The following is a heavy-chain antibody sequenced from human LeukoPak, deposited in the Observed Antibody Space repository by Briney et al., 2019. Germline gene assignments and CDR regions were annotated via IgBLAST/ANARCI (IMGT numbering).Heavy chain of an antibody. CDR1: GGSFSGYY. CDR3: ARHSRRITMIVVVIPGWFDP. Sequence: SETLFLTCAFYGGSFSGYYWSWIRQPPGKGLEWIGEINHSGSTNYNPSLKSRVTISVDTSKNQFSLKLSSVTAADTAVYYCARHSRRITMIVVVIPGWFDPWGQGTLVTVSS. J-gene: IGHJ5*02. CDR2: INHSGST. V-gene: IGHV4-34*01. D-gene: IGHD3-22*01.